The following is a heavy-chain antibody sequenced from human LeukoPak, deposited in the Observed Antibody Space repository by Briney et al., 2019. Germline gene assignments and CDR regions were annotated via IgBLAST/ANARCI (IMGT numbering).Heavy chain of an antibody. CDR3: ARESRECYKVRWFDP. Sequence: PSQTLSLTCAVCSGSISSGGYSWSWIRQPPGKGLEWIGYIYHSGSTYYNPSLKSRVTISVDRSKNQFSLKLSSVTAADTAVYYCARESRECYKVRWFDPWGQGTLVTVSS. CDR1: SGSISSGGYS. J-gene: IGHJ5*02. D-gene: IGHD5-24*01. V-gene: IGHV4-30-2*01. CDR2: IYHSGST.